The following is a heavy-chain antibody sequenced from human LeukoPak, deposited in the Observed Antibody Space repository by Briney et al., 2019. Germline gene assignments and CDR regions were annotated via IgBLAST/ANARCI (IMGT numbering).Heavy chain of an antibody. CDR1: GFTFSSYA. Sequence: GGSLRLSCAASGFTFSSYAMSWVRQAPGKGLEWVSAISGSGGSTYYADSVKGRFTISRDNSKNTLYLQMNSLRAEDTAVYYCARRITMVVVVAYFDYWGQGTLVTVSS. V-gene: IGHV3-23*01. J-gene: IGHJ4*02. D-gene: IGHD3-22*01. CDR3: ARRITMVVVVAYFDY. CDR2: ISGSGGST.